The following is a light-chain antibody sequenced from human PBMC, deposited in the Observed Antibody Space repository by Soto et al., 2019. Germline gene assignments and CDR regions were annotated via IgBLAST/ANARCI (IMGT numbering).Light chain of an antibody. CDR3: QQDVRLPFT. CDR2: ATS. V-gene: IGKV1-5*01. Sequence: DIQITQSPSTLSASVGDRVTITCRASQSISSWLAWYQQKPGKAPELLIYATSTLQSGVPSRFSGSGSGTDFTLTISSLQPEDFAAYYCQQDVRLPFTFGEGTKVDIK. CDR1: QSISSW. J-gene: IGKJ4*01.